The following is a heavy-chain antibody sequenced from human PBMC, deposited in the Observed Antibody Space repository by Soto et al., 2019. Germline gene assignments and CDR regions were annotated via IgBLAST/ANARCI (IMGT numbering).Heavy chain of an antibody. CDR2: INPNSGGT. V-gene: IGHV1-2*04. D-gene: IGHD3-10*01. J-gene: IGHJ4*02. Sequence: ASVKVSCKASGYTFTGYYMHWVRQAPGQGLEWMGWINPNSGGTNYAQKFQGWVTMTRDTSISTAYMELSRLRSDDTAVYYCARDRGLLWFGELSEFDYWGQGTLVTVSS. CDR1: GYTFTGYY. CDR3: ARDRGLLWFGELSEFDY.